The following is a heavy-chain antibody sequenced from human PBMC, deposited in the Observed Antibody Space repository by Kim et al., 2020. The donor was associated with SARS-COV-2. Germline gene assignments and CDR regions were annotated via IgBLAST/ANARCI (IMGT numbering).Heavy chain of an antibody. CDR3: AALGYSSFYYYYGMDV. CDR1: GGTFSSYA. D-gene: IGHD6-13*01. V-gene: IGHV1-69*13. J-gene: IGHJ6*02. CDR2: IIPIFGTA. Sequence: SVKVSCKASGGTFSSYAISWVRQAPGQGLEWMGGIIPIFGTANYAQKFQGRVTITADESTSTAYMELSSLRSEDTAVYYCAALGYSSFYYYYGMDVWGQGTTVTVSS.